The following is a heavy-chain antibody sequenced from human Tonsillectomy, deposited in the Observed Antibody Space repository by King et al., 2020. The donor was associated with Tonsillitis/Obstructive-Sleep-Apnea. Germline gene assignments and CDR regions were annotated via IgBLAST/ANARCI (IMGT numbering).Heavy chain of an antibody. CDR2: ISLDGSLK. CDR1: GFTFSDHA. CDR3: ARDKDSRGWNWILDF. Sequence: VQLVESGGGVVQPGRSLRLSCAASGFTFSDHAIHWVRQAPGKGLEWLAVISLDGSLKYYADSVKGRFTISRDNSKNTVYLQMNSLRPEDTAVYYCARDKDSRGWNWILDFWGQGTLVTVSS. D-gene: IGHD6-19*01. J-gene: IGHJ4*02. V-gene: IGHV3-30*04.